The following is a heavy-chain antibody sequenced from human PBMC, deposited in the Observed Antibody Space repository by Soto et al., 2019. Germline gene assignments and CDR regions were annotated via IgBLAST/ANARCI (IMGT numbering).Heavy chain of an antibody. CDR1: GYTFTASY. D-gene: IGHD6-19*01. CDR2: INPNSGGT. CDR3: ARGGMYSSGWYYFDY. V-gene: IGHV1-2*02. J-gene: IGHJ4*02. Sequence: QVQLVQSGAEVKKPGASVKVSCRASGYTFTASYMHWVRQPPGQGLEWMGWINPNSGGTNYAQKFQGRVTMTRDTSISTAYMELSRLRSDDTAVYYCARGGMYSSGWYYFDYWGQGTLVTVSS.